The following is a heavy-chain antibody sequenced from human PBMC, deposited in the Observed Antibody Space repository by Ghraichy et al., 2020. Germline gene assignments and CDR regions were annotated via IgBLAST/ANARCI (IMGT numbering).Heavy chain of an antibody. CDR2: ISYDGSNK. V-gene: IGHV3-30*04. J-gene: IGHJ6*02. D-gene: IGHD1-26*01. CDR3: ARDRDSGSYFDYYYGMDV. Sequence: GESLNIYCAASGFTFSSYAMHWVRQAPGKGLEWVAVISYDGSNKYYADSVKGRFTISRDNSKNTLYLQMNSLRAEDTAVYYCARDRDSGSYFDYYYGMDVWGQGTTVTVSS. CDR1: GFTFSSYA.